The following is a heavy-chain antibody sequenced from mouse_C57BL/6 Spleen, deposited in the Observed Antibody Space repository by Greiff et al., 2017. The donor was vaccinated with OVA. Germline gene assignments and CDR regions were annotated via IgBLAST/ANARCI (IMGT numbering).Heavy chain of an antibody. J-gene: IGHJ3*01. V-gene: IGHV1-82*01. CDR2: IYPGDGDT. D-gene: IGHD1-1*01. CDR3: ARLISSWFAY. Sequence: LQESGPELVKPGASVKISCKASGYAFSSSWMNWVKQRPGKGLEWIGRIYPGDGDTNYNGKFKGKATLTADKSSSTAYMQLSSLTSEDSAVYFCARLISSWFAYWGQGTLVTVSA. CDR1: GYAFSSSW.